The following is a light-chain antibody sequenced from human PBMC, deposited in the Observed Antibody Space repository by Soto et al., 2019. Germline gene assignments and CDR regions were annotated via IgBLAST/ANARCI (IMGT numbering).Light chain of an antibody. CDR3: AAWDDGLNGYV. CDR1: SSNIGSET. Sequence: QSVLTQPPSASGTPGQRVTISCSGSSSNIGSETVSWYQQLPGTAPKLLIYSNNQRPSGVPDRFSGSKSGTSASLAISGLQSEDEADYYCAAWDDGLNGYVFGTGTKLTVL. CDR2: SNN. V-gene: IGLV1-44*01. J-gene: IGLJ1*01.